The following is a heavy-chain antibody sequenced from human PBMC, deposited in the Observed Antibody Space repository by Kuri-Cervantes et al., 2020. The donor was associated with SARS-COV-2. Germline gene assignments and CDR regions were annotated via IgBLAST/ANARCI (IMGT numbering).Heavy chain of an antibody. Sequence: ESLKISCTVSGGSISSSSYYWGWIRQPPGKGLEWIGSIYYSGSTYYNPSLKSRVTISVDTSKNQFSLKLSSVTAADTAVYYCARDDSSGWPYYYYYMDVWGKGTTVTVSS. D-gene: IGHD6-19*01. CDR2: IYYSGST. V-gene: IGHV4-39*02. CDR1: GGSISSSSYY. CDR3: ARDDSSGWPYYYYYMDV. J-gene: IGHJ6*03.